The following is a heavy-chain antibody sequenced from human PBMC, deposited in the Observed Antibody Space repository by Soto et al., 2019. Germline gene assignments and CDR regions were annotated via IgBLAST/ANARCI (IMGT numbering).Heavy chain of an antibody. CDR1: GFTFSSYG. CDR3: AKDSGYCSGGSCYSLAY. Sequence: PGGSLRLSCAASGFTFSSYGMHWVRQAPDKGLEWVAVISYDGSNKYYADSVKGRFTISRDNSKNTLYLQMNSLRAEDTAVYYCAKDSGYCSGGSCYSLAYWGQGTLVTVSS. V-gene: IGHV3-30*18. D-gene: IGHD2-15*01. CDR2: ISYDGSNK. J-gene: IGHJ4*02.